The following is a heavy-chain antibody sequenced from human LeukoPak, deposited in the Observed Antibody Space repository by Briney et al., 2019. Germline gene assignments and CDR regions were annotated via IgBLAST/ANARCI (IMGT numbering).Heavy chain of an antibody. CDR2: IYYSGST. V-gene: IGHV4-30-4*01. CDR3: ARIPLPPERRGYSYGYTLGAFDI. CDR1: GGSISSGDYY. Sequence: SETLSLTCTVSGGSISSGDYYWSWIRQPPGKGLEWIGYIYYSGSTYYNPSLKSRVTISVHTSKNQFSLKLSSVTAADTAVYYCARIPLPPERRGYSYGYTLGAFDIWGQGTMVTVSS. J-gene: IGHJ3*02. D-gene: IGHD5-18*01.